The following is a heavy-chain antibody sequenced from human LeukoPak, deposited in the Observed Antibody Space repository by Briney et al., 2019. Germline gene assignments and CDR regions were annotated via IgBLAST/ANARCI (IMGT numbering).Heavy chain of an antibody. V-gene: IGHV3-7*01. CDR3: ASPAYGDYALFDY. CDR2: IKQDGSER. J-gene: IGHJ4*02. Sequence: GGSLRLSCAASGFTFSSYWMSWVRQAPGKGLEWVANIKQDGSERYYVDSVKGRFTIFKDNAKNSLYLQMNSLRAEDTAVYYCASPAYGDYALFDYWGQGTLVTVSS. D-gene: IGHD4-17*01. CDR1: GFTFSSYW.